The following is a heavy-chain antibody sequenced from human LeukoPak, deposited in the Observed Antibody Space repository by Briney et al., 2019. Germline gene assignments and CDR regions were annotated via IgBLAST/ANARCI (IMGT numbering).Heavy chain of an antibody. J-gene: IGHJ3*02. CDR2: INSDGSST. V-gene: IGHV3-74*01. Sequence: PGESLRLSCAASGFTFSSYWMHWVRQAPGKGLVWVSRINSDGSSTSYADSVKGRFTISRDNAKNTLYLQMNSLRAEDTAVYYCARGYPYDAFDIWGQGTMVTVSS. CDR1: GFTFSSYW. D-gene: IGHD1-1*01. CDR3: ARGYPYDAFDI.